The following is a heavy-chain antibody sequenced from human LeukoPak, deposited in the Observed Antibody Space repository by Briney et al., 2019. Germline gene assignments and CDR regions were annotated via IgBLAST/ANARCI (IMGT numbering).Heavy chain of an antibody. V-gene: IGHV1-2*02. D-gene: IGHD6-13*01. J-gene: IGHJ2*01. CDR2: INPNSGGT. CDR3: ARGKSATAPDSNWYLDL. CDR1: GYY. Sequence: ASVKVSCKASGYYMHWVRQAPGQGLEWMGWINPNSGGTKYAQKFQGRDTMTRDTSISTAYMELSRLRSDDTAVYYCARGKSATAPDSNWYLDLWGRGTLVTVSS.